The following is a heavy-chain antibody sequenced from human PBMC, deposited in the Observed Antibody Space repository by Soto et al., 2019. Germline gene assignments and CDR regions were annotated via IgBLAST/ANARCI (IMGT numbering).Heavy chain of an antibody. CDR3: ARLRFAYGMDV. V-gene: IGHV4-59*01. Sequence: SETLSLTCTVSGGSISSYYWSWIRQPPGKGLEWIGYIYYSGSTNYNPSLKSRVTISVDTSKNQFSLKLSSVTAADTAVYYCARLRFAYGMDVWGQGTTVTVSS. J-gene: IGHJ6*02. CDR2: IYYSGST. CDR1: GGSISSYY. D-gene: IGHD3-10*01.